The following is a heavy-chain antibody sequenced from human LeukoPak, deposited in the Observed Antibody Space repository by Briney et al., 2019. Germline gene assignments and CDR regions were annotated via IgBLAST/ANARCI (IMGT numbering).Heavy chain of an antibody. V-gene: IGHV4-39*02. J-gene: IGHJ3*02. CDR2: LYYTGST. D-gene: IGHD3-3*01. CDR3: ARDGESMFGVVRDAFDI. CDR1: GGSISSSSFY. Sequence: SETLSLTCTVSGGSISSSSFYWAWLRQPPGKGLEWIGSLYYTGSTNYSPSLKNLLTISGDASKHQLSLKLSSVTAADTAVYYCARDGESMFGVVRDAFDIWGQGTMVTVSS.